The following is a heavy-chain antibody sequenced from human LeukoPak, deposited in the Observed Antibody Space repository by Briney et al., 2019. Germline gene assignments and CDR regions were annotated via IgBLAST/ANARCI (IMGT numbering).Heavy chain of an antibody. D-gene: IGHD3-3*02. V-gene: IGHV3-23*01. CDR2: ISGSGGSA. Sequence: HPGGSLRLSCAASGFTFSSYAMSWVRQAPGKGLEWVSAISGSGGSAYYADSVKGRFTISRDNSKNTLYLQMNSLRAEDTAVYYCAKARPPLAGHYYYGMDVWGQGTTVTVSS. CDR3: AKARPPLAGHYYYGMDV. J-gene: IGHJ6*02. CDR1: GFTFSSYA.